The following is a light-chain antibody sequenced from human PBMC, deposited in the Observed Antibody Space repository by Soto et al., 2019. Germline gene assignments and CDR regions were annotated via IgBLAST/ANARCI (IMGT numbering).Light chain of an antibody. CDR2: GAS. Sequence: EIVLTQSPGSLSFSPGERATLSCRASQSVGSDFLAWYQQRPGQPPRILIFGASGRATGIPDRFSGSGSGKDFILTISRLEPEDFAVYYCHQYGRSPWTLGQGSKVEIX. V-gene: IGKV3-20*01. CDR1: QSVGSDF. J-gene: IGKJ1*01. CDR3: HQYGRSPWT.